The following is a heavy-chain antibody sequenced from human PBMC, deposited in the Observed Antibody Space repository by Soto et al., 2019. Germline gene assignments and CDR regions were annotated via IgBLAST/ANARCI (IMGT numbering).Heavy chain of an antibody. V-gene: IGHV4-4*07. Sequence: KPSETLSLTCTVSGGSTSSYYWSWIRQPAGKGLEWIGRIYTSGSTNYNPSLKSRVTMSVDTSKNQFSLKLSSVTAADTAVYYCARDKLYGSGSYSHFDYWVHATQVTVSS. J-gene: IGHJ4*01. D-gene: IGHD3-10*01. CDR1: GGSTSSYY. CDR3: ARDKLYGSGSYSHFDY. CDR2: IYTSGST.